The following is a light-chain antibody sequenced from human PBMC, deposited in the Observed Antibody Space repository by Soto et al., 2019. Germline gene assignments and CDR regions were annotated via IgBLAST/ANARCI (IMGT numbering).Light chain of an antibody. Sequence: EIVLTQSPATLSLSPGERATLSCRASQSVSSYLAWYQQKPGQAPRLLIYDASNRATGIPARFSGSGSGTDFTLTISRLEPEDFAVYYCKQRSNWPSTFGGGTKVEIK. CDR2: DAS. CDR1: QSVSSY. V-gene: IGKV3-11*01. CDR3: KQRSNWPST. J-gene: IGKJ4*01.